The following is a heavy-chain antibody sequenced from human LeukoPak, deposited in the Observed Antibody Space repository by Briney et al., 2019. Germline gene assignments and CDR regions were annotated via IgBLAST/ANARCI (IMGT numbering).Heavy chain of an antibody. D-gene: IGHD6-13*01. CDR3: ARMRRYSSSWYPTDY. CDR1: GFSLSTSGMY. V-gene: IGHV2-70*11. Sequence: SGPTLVNPTQTLTLTCTFSGFSLSTSGMYVSWIRQPPGKALEWLARIDWDDAKYYSPSLKTRLTISKDTSKNQVVPTMTNMDPVDTATYYCARMRRYSSSWYPTDYWGQGTLVTVSS. CDR2: IDWDDAK. J-gene: IGHJ4*02.